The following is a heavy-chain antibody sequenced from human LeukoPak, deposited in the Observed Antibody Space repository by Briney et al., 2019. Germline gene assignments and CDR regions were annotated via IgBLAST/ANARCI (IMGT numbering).Heavy chain of an antibody. CDR2: IIPIFGTA. D-gene: IGHD3-22*01. CDR1: GGTFSSYA. Sequence: SVKVSCKASGGTFSSYAISWVRQAPGQGLEWMGGIIPIFGTANYAQKFQGRVTITTDESTSTAYMELSSLRSEDPAVYYCASPAYDSSGYYFDYWGQGTLVTVSS. J-gene: IGHJ4*02. V-gene: IGHV1-69*05. CDR3: ASPAYDSSGYYFDY.